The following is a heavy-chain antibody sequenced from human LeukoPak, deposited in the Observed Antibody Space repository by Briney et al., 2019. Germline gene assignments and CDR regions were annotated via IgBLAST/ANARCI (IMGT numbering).Heavy chain of an antibody. Sequence: GGSLRLSCAAAGFTFSSYSMNWVRQAPGKGLEWVSSISSSSSYIYCADSVKGRFTISRDNAKNSLYLQMNSLRAEDTAVYYCARAVEITSLGDRKPSYYYYGMDVWGQGTTVTVSS. CDR1: GFTFSSYS. D-gene: IGHD5-24*01. CDR3: ARAVEITSLGDRKPSYYYYGMDV. J-gene: IGHJ6*02. CDR2: ISSSSSYI. V-gene: IGHV3-21*01.